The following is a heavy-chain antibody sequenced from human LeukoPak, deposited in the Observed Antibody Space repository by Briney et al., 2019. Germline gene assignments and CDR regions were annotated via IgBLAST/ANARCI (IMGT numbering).Heavy chain of an antibody. CDR1: GFSFSSYG. CDR2: ISYEGSNK. J-gene: IGHJ4*02. D-gene: IGHD4-4*01. V-gene: IGHV3-30*18. Sequence: PGGSLRLSCAASGFSFSSYGMPWVRQAPGKGLEWVAIISYEGSNKYYADSVKGRFTISRDNSKNTLYLQMNSLRAEDTAVYYCAKDLTTVKRGVDYWGQGTLVTVSS. CDR3: AKDLTTVKRGVDY.